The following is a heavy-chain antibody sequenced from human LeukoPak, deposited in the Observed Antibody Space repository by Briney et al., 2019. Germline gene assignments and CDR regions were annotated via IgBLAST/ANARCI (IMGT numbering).Heavy chain of an antibody. CDR3: ARVRDGYNYGGFDY. CDR2: ISAYSGNT. J-gene: IGHJ4*02. D-gene: IGHD5-24*01. Sequence: ASVKVSCKASGYTFTSYGISWVRQAPGQGLEWMGWISAYSGNTNYAQKLQGRVTMTTDTSTSTAYMELRSLRSDDTAVYYCARVRDGYNYGGFDYWGQGTLVTVSS. CDR1: GYTFTSYG. V-gene: IGHV1-18*01.